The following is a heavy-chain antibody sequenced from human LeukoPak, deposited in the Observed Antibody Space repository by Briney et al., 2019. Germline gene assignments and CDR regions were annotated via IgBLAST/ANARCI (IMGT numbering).Heavy chain of an antibody. CDR1: GGSFSSSP. CDR2: ISGYNGNT. V-gene: IGHV1-18*01. Sequence: GASVKVSCKASGGSFSSSPISWVRQAPGQGLEWMGWISGYNGNTKNAQKLQGRVTMTTDTSTSTAYMELRSLRSDDTAVYYCARDGRHRYYYDSSGFYGSWFDPWGQGTLVTVSS. J-gene: IGHJ5*02. D-gene: IGHD3-22*01. CDR3: ARDGRHRYYYDSSGFYGSWFDP.